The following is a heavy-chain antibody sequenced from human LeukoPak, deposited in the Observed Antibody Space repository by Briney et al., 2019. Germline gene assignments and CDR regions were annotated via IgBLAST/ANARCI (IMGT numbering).Heavy chain of an antibody. V-gene: IGHV3-7*01. J-gene: IGHJ4*02. CDR3: ARDRHYYDSSGYYYGQPTFDY. Sequence: QPGGSLRLSCAASGFTFSSYWMSWVRQAPGKGLEWVANIKQDGSEKYYVDSVKGRFTISRDNAKNSLYLQMNSLRAEDTAVYYCARDRHYYDSSGYYYGQPTFDYWGQGTLVTVSS. CDR1: GFTFSSYW. D-gene: IGHD3-22*01. CDR2: IKQDGSEK.